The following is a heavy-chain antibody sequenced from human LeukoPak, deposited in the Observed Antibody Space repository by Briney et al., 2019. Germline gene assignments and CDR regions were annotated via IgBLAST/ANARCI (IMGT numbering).Heavy chain of an antibody. CDR2: IRSKAYGGTT. D-gene: IGHD1-7*01. Sequence: GSLRLSCAASGFTFSGSAMHWVRQAPGKGQEWVGFIRSKAYGGTTEYAASVKGRFTISRDDSKSIAHLQMNSLKTEDTAVYYCSRVAVVWNFLSDYWGQGTLVTVS. J-gene: IGHJ4*02. V-gene: IGHV3-49*04. CDR3: SRVAVVWNFLSDY. CDR1: GFTFSGSA.